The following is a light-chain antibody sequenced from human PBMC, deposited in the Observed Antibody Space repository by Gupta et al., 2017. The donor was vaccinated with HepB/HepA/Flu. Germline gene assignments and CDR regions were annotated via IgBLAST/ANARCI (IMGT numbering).Light chain of an antibody. CDR3: GTWDNSLNAGV. Sequence: SVLTQPPSASGPPPLQVTISCSRSKSNIRDNYATWYQQFPGTAPKLVIYEIHKRPSGIPDRFSGSKSGSSATLDITGLQAGDEADDYCGTWDNSLNAGVFGGGTKLTVL. J-gene: IGLJ3*02. CDR2: EIH. CDR1: KSNIRDNY. V-gene: IGLV1-51*02.